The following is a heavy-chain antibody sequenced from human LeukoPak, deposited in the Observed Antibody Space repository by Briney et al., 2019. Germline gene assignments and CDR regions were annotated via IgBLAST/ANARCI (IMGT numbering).Heavy chain of an antibody. D-gene: IGHD2-21*01. V-gene: IGHV3-21*01. CDR2: ISSSSSYI. J-gene: IGHJ4*02. Sequence: GGSQRLSCAASGFTFSSHSMNWVRQPPGKGLEWVSSISSSSSYIDYADSVKGRFTISRDNAKNSLYLQMNSLRAEDTAVYYCAREEGDETIDYWGQGTLVTVSS. CDR1: GFTFSSHS. CDR3: AREEGDETIDY.